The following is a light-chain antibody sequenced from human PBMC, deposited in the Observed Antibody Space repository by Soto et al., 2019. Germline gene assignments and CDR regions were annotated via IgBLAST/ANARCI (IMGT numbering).Light chain of an antibody. CDR1: SSNIGSNY. J-gene: IGLJ1*01. Sequence: QSVLTQPPSASGTPGQRVTISCSGSSSNIGSNYVYWYQQLPGTAPKLLIYRNNQRPSGVPDRFSGSKSGTSASLAISGLRSEDEAGYYCAAWDDSLSGKFGTGTKVTVL. CDR3: AAWDDSLSGK. CDR2: RNN. V-gene: IGLV1-47*01.